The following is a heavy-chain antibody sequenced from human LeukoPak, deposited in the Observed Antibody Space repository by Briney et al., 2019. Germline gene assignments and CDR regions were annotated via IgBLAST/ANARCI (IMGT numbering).Heavy chain of an antibody. J-gene: IGHJ4*02. D-gene: IGHD3-3*01. CDR1: GFSFSSYN. CDR2: ISSTSSTI. Sequence: GGSLRLSCLASGFSFSSYNMNWVRQAPGKGLEWVSHISSTSSTIYYADSVKGRFTISRDNAKNSLYLEMNSLRAEDTAVYYCARDFWSGSPPLDYWGQGTLVTVSS. CDR3: ARDFWSGSPPLDY. V-gene: IGHV3-48*01.